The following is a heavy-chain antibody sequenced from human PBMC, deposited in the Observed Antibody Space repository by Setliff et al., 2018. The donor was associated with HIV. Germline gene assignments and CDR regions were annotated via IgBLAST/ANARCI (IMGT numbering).Heavy chain of an antibody. Sequence: PSETLSPTCTVSGGSMSSSGPGYYWGWVRQTPGGGLEWIGSVYYRGGTYYNPSLKSRVTISVDTSKNQLSLRLTSMAAADTAMYYCARSQPDTIFGVVTFDCWGQGKMVTVSS. D-gene: IGHD3-3*01. CDR3: ARSQPDTIFGVVTFDC. J-gene: IGHJ4*02. V-gene: IGHV4-39*01. CDR1: GGSMSSSGPGYY. CDR2: VYYRGGT.